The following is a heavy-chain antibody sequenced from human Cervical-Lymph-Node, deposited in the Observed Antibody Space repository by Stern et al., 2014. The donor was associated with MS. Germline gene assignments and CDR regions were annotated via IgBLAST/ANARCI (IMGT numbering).Heavy chain of an antibody. D-gene: IGHD3-3*01. CDR2: IYSGGTT. J-gene: IGHJ6*02. V-gene: IGHV3-53*01. CDR1: GFTVSSNY. Sequence: EDQLVESGGGLIQPGGSLRLSCAASGFTVSSNYMSWVRQAPGKGLEWVSVIYSGGTTYYADSVKGRFTISRDNSKNTLYLQMNSLRAEDTAVYYCARTTYYDFWSGYGMDVWGQGTTVTVSS. CDR3: ARTTYYDFWSGYGMDV.